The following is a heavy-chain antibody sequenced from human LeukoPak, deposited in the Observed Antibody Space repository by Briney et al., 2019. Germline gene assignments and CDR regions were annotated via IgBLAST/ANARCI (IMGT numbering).Heavy chain of an antibody. J-gene: IGHJ5*02. V-gene: IGHV5-51*01. CDR1: GYSFSTYW. Sequence: GESLKISCKGSGYSFSTYWIGWGRQMPGKGLEWMGIIYPDDSDTKYSPSFQGQVTISADKSISTAYLQWSSLKASDTAMYYCARHGRYSSGSRWFGPWGQGTLVTVSS. CDR3: ARHGRYSSGSRWFGP. D-gene: IGHD3-22*01. CDR2: IYPDDSDT.